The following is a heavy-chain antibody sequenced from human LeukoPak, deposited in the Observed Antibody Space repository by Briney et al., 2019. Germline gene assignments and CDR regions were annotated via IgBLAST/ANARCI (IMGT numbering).Heavy chain of an antibody. V-gene: IGHV4-61*02. J-gene: IGHJ3*02. CDR2: IYTSGST. CDR3: ARVTMIVVWGAFDI. CDR1: GGSISSGSYY. D-gene: IGHD3-22*01. Sequence: PSETLSLTCTVSGGSISSGSYYWSWIRQPAGKGLEWIGRIYTSGSTNYNPSLKSRVTISVDTSKNQFSLKLSSVTAADTAVYYCARVTMIVVWGAFDIWGRGTMVTVSS.